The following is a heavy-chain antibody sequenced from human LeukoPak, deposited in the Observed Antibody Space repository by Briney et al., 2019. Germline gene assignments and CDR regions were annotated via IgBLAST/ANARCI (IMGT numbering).Heavy chain of an antibody. CDR1: GGSISSGDYY. Sequence: SQTLSLTCTVSGGSISSGDYYWSWIRQPPGKGLEWIGYIYYSGSTNYNPSLKSRVTISVDTSKNQFSLKLSSVTAADTAVYYCARDAGSGSLSQFDYWGQGTLVTVSS. D-gene: IGHD3-10*01. J-gene: IGHJ4*02. CDR2: IYYSGST. V-gene: IGHV4-61*08. CDR3: ARDAGSGSLSQFDY.